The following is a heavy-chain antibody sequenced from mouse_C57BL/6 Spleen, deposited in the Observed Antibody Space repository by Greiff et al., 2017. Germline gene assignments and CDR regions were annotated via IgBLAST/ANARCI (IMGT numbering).Heavy chain of an antibody. Sequence: QVQLKESGAELARPGASVKLSCKASGYTFTSYGISWVKQRTGQGLEWIGEIYPRSGNTYYNEKFKGKATLTADKSSSTAYMELRSLKSEDSAVYFCARELRLQGDYFDYWGQGTTLTVSS. D-gene: IGHD3-2*02. CDR2: IYPRSGNT. CDR1: GYTFTSYG. J-gene: IGHJ2*01. V-gene: IGHV1-81*01. CDR3: ARELRLQGDYFDY.